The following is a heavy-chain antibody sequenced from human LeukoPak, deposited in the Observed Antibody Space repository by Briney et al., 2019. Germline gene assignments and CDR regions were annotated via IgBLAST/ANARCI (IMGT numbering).Heavy chain of an antibody. CDR1: GYTFTSYG. J-gene: IGHJ4*02. CDR2: ISAYNGNT. V-gene: IGHV1-18*01. D-gene: IGHD2-21*01. CDR3: ARDELAYWQD. Sequence: GASVKVSCKASGYTFTSYGISWVRQAPGQGLEWMGWISAYNGNTNYAQKFQGRVTMTRDTSISTAYMELSRLRSDDTAVYYCARDELAYWQDWGQGTLVTVSS.